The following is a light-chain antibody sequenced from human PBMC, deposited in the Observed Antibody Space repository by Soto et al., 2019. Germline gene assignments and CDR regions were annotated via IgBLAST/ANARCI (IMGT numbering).Light chain of an antibody. J-gene: IGKJ1*01. V-gene: IGKV3-20*01. CDR1: ESVTRSY. Sequence: EIVLTQSPGTMSLSPGERATLSCRASESVTRSYLAWYQQKAGQAPRLLIFGASSRATGIPDRFSGSGSGTDFTLTISRLESEDFAVYYCQQYGNSVWTFGQGTKVEIK. CDR3: QQYGNSVWT. CDR2: GAS.